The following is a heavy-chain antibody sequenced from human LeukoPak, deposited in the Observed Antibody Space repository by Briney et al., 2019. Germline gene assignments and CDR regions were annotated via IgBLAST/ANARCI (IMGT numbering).Heavy chain of an antibody. CDR3: ARVSGEYYYDSSGYSDY. V-gene: IGHV1-69*04. CDR2: IIPILGIA. D-gene: IGHD3-22*01. J-gene: IGHJ4*02. CDR1: GGTFSSYA. Sequence: ASVEVSCKASGGTFSSYAISWVRQAPGQGLEWMGRIIPILGIANYAQKFQGRVTITADKSTSTAYMELSSLRSEDTAVYYCARVSGEYYYDSSGYSDYWGQGTLVTVSS.